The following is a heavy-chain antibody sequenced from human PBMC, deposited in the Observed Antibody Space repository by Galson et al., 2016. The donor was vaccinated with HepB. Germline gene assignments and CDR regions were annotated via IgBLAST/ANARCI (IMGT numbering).Heavy chain of an antibody. CDR1: GFSLSTSGVG. V-gene: IGHV2-5*02. D-gene: IGHD1-7*01. J-gene: IGHJ3*02. Sequence: PALVKPTQTLTLTCTFSGFSLSTSGVGVGWIRQPPGKALEWLALIYWDDDKRYRPSLKSRLTITKDTSKNQVVLTLTNMDPVDTATYYCAHEGTPDNGNYDLVRAFDIWGQGTMVTVSS. CDR2: IYWDDDK. CDR3: AHEGTPDNGNYDLVRAFDI.